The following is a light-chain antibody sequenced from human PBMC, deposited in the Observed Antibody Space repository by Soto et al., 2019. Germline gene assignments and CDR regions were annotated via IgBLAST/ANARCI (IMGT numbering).Light chain of an antibody. V-gene: IGKV3-20*01. J-gene: IGKJ1*01. CDR1: QSVSSSY. CDR2: GAS. Sequence: EIVLTQSPGTLSLSPGERATLSCRASQSVSSSYLAWYQQKPGQAPRLLIYGASSRATDIPDRFSGSGSGTDFTLTISRLEPEEFAVYYCQQYGSSPWTFGQGTKVEIK. CDR3: QQYGSSPWT.